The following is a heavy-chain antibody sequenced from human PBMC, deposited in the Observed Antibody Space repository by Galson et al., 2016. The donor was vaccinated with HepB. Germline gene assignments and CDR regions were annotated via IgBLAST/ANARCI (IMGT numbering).Heavy chain of an antibody. J-gene: IGHJ4*02. CDR1: GFTFSGSA. D-gene: IGHD2-2*02. Sequence: SLRLSCAASGFTFSGSAMHWVRQASGEGLEWVGRIRSKANNYATAYAASVKGRFTISRDDSKNTAYLQMNSLKTEDTAVYYCTRQLDPLYTTRDYWGQGTLVTVSS. V-gene: IGHV3-73*01. CDR2: IRSKANNYAT. CDR3: TRQLDPLYTTRDY.